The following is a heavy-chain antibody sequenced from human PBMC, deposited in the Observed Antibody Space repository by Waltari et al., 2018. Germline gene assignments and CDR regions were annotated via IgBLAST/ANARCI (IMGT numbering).Heavy chain of an antibody. D-gene: IGHD6-19*01. J-gene: IGHJ4*02. V-gene: IGHV3-66*01. Sequence: EVPLVESGGGLVQPGGSLSLPCSASGFTFSSNYMSWVRQAPGKGLEWVSVIYSGGSTYYADSVKGRFTISRDNSKNTLYLQMNSLRAEDTAVYYCARDSGYSSGWFDYWGQGTLVTVSS. CDR1: GFTFSSNY. CDR3: ARDSGYSSGWFDY. CDR2: IYSGGST.